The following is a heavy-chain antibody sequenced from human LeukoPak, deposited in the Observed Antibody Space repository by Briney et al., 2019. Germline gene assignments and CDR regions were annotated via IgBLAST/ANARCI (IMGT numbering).Heavy chain of an antibody. CDR2: LDSEDGEP. J-gene: IGHJ3*01. Sequence: ASVKVSCKVSGDSLSDMSVHWIRQAPGRGLEWVGSLDSEDGEPVYAQKFQGRLTMTEDTYTDTAYMDMSSLTFEDTAVYYCASGNEVTLEGIALWGQGTMVSVSA. CDR3: ASGNEVTLEGIAL. CDR1: GDSLSDMS. V-gene: IGHV1-24*01. D-gene: IGHD2-21*01.